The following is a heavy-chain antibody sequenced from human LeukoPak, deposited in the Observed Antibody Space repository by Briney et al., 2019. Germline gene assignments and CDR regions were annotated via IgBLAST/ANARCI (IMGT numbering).Heavy chain of an antibody. CDR3: ARSYCSGGRCYSKVYYYYYIDV. V-gene: IGHV1-46*01. D-gene: IGHD2-15*01. J-gene: IGHJ6*03. Sequence: ASVKVSCKASGYTFTSYNMHWVRQAPGQGLEWMGIINPSGSSTSYAQKFQDRVTMTRDMSTSTVYMELSSLRSEDTAVYYCARSYCSGGRCYSKVYYYYYIDVWGKGTTVTVSS. CDR2: INPSGSST. CDR1: GYTFTSYN.